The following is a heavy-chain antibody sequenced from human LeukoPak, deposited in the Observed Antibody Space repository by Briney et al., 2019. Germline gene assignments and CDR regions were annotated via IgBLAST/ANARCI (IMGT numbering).Heavy chain of an antibody. D-gene: IGHD5-24*01. V-gene: IGHV3-33*01. CDR1: GFTFSSYG. Sequence: GRSLRLSCAASGFTFSSYGMHWVRQAPGKGLEWVAVIWYDGSNKYYADSVKGRFTISRDNSKNTLYLQMNSLRAEDTAVYYCARGGGYNYEGLDYWGQGTLVTVSS. CDR3: ARGGGYNYEGLDY. CDR2: IWYDGSNK. J-gene: IGHJ4*02.